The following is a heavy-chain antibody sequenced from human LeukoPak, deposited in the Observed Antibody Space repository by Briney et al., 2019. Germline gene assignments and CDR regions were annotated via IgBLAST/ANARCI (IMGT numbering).Heavy chain of an antibody. V-gene: IGHV5-51*01. CDR2: IYPGDSDT. D-gene: IGHD1-26*01. J-gene: IGHJ4*02. CDR3: ARSASGSQYYFDY. CDR1: GYSFTSYW. Sequence: GESLKISCKGYGYSFTSYWIGWVRQMPGKGLVWMGIIYPGDSDTRYSPSFQGQVTISVDKSINTAYLQWSSLKASDTAMFYCARSASGSQYYFDYWGQGTLVTVSS.